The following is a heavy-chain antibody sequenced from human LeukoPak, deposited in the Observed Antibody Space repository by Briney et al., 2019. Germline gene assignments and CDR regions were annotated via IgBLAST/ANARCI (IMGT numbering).Heavy chain of an antibody. V-gene: IGHV1-2*02. CDR1: GYKFTGYY. CDR2: INPNSGDS. D-gene: IGHD5-18*01. Sequence: ASVKVSCKASGYKFTGYYMHWVRQAPGQGLEWMGWINPNSGDSHHAQKFQGRVTMTRDTSISTAHMELSRLRSDDTAVYYCAREIGGILVFDYWGQGTLVTVSS. J-gene: IGHJ4*02. CDR3: AREIGGILVFDY.